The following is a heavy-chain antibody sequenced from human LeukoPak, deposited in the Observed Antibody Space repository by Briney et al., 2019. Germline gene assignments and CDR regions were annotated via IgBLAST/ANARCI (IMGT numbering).Heavy chain of an antibody. Sequence: GGSLRLSCVASGFTFSVAAMSWVRQAPGKGLEWVSAISGSGGSTYYADSVKGRFTISRDNSKNTLYLQMNSLRAEDTAVYYCAKTTNTVTYYFDYWGQGTLVTVSS. V-gene: IGHV3-23*01. CDR1: GFTFSVAA. D-gene: IGHD4-17*01. CDR3: AKTTNTVTYYFDY. CDR2: ISGSGGST. J-gene: IGHJ4*02.